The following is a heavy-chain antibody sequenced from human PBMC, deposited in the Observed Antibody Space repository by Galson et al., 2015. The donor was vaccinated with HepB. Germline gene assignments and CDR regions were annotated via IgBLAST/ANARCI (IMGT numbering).Heavy chain of an antibody. CDR1: GYTFTTYW. Sequence: QSGAEVKKPGESLKISCKGSGYTFTTYWIGWVRQMPGKGLEWMGIVYPGDSDTTYSPSFQGQVSISVDESISTTYLQWSSLKASDSAMYYCARRDSYGMNVWGQGTTVTVSS. CDR3: ARRDSYGMNV. V-gene: IGHV5-51*03. CDR2: VYPGDSDT. D-gene: IGHD3/OR15-3a*01. J-gene: IGHJ6*02.